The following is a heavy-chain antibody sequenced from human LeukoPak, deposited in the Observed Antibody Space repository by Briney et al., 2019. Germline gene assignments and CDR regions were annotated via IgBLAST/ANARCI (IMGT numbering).Heavy chain of an antibody. CDR3: ATHEIPGEQFDY. V-gene: IGHV1-69*04. D-gene: IGHD7-27*01. J-gene: IGHJ4*02. CDR1: GGTFSSYA. CDR2: IIPILGIA. Sequence: SVKVSCKASGGTFSSYAIIWVRQAPGQGLEWMGRIIPILGIANYAQKFQGRVTITAEKSTSTAYMELSSLRSEDTAVYYCATHEIPGEQFDYWGQGTLVTVSS.